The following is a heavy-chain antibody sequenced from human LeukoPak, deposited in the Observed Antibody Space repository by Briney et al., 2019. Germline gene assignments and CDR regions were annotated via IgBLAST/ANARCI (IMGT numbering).Heavy chain of an antibody. CDR2: FDPEDGET. Sequence: GSVKVSCKVSGYTLTEFSMPWVRQAPGKGLEWMGGFDPEDGETIYAQKFQGRVTMTEDTSTDTAYMELSSLRSEDTAVYYCATDPYGDYYFDYWGQGTLVTVSS. V-gene: IGHV1-24*01. D-gene: IGHD4-17*01. CDR1: GYTLTEFS. J-gene: IGHJ4*02. CDR3: ATDPYGDYYFDY.